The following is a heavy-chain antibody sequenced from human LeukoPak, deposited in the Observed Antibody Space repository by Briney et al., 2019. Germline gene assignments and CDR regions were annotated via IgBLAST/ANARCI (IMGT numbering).Heavy chain of an antibody. Sequence: GGSLRLSCAASGFIFRSSSMSWVRQAPGKGLEWVSSISTVGDITRYAESVQGRFTISRDNSRNTLYLQMSSLSVDDTAVYYCAKVKSSLKLVGAWGQGTLVTVSS. J-gene: IGHJ5*02. CDR1: GFIFRSSS. CDR3: AKVKSSLKLVGA. CDR2: ISTVGDIT. V-gene: IGHV3-23*01. D-gene: IGHD5/OR15-5a*01.